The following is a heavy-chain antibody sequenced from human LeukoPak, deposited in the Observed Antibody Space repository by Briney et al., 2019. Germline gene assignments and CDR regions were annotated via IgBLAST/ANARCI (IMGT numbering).Heavy chain of an antibody. CDR1: GYSFTNYA. CDR2: INTGKGIT. Sequence: ASVKVSCKASGYSFTNYAMHWVRQAPGQSLEWMGWINTGKGITKYLQEFQDRVTITMDAPASTAYMELSSLESEDTAIYYCARVFHPLDHSSYYSSDINDAFDVWGQGTVVTVS. V-gene: IGHV1-3*04. D-gene: IGHD3-10*01. CDR3: ARVFHPLDHSSYYSSDINDAFDV. J-gene: IGHJ3*01.